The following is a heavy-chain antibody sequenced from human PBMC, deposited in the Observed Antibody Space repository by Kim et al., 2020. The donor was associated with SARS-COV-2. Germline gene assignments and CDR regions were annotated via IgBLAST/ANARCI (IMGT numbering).Heavy chain of an antibody. V-gene: IGHV4-39*07. D-gene: IGHD3-16*02. J-gene: IGHJ5*02. Sequence: SRVSISVDTSKNQFSLKLSSVTAADTAVYYCARGRLRLGELSVAPRWFDPWGQGTLVTVSS. CDR3: ARGRLRLGELSVAPRWFDP.